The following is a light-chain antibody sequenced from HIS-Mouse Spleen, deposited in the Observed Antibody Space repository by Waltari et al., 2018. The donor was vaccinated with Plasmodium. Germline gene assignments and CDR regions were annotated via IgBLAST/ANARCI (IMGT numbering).Light chain of an antibody. J-gene: IGKJ5*01. CDR3: QQYGSSPIT. CDR2: GAS. Sequence: EIVLTQSPRTLSLSPGERATLSCRASQSVSSSYLAWYQQKPGQAPRLLILGASSRATSIPDRFSGSGSGTDFTLTISRLEPEDFAVYYCQQYGSSPITFGQGTRLEIK. CDR1: QSVSSSY. V-gene: IGKV3-20*01.